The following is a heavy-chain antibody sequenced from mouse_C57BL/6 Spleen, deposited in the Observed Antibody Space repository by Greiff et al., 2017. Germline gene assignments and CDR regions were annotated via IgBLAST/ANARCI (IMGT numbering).Heavy chain of an antibody. CDR2: IYPGSGST. CDR1: GYTFTSYW. D-gene: IGHD4-1*01. V-gene: IGHV1-55*01. CDR3: ARGGPNWVYFDY. J-gene: IGHJ2*01. Sequence: VQLQQSGAELVKPGASVKMSCKASGYTFTSYWITWVKQRPGQGLEWIGDIYPGSGSTNYNEKFKSKATLTVDTSSSTAYMQLSSLTSEDSAVYYCARGGPNWVYFDYWGQGTTLTVSS.